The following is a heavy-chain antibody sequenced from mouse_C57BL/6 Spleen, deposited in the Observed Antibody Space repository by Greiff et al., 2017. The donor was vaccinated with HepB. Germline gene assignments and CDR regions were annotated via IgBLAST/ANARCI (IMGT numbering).Heavy chain of an antibody. CDR1: GYTFTSYW. D-gene: IGHD1-1*01. Sequence: QVQLQQPGAELVRPGSSVKLSCKASGYTFTSYWMHWVKQRPIHGLEWIGNIDPSDSETHYNQKFKDKATLTVDKSSSTAYMQLSSLTSEDSAVYDCERIEYYGGYDMDYWGQGTTVTVSS. J-gene: IGHJ4*01. CDR2: IDPSDSET. V-gene: IGHV1-52*01. CDR3: ERIEYYGGYDMDY.